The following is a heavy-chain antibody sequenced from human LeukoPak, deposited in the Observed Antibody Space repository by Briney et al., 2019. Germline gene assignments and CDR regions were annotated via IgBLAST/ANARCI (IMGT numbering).Heavy chain of an antibody. J-gene: IGHJ4*02. CDR3: ARGYSYGYIRY. Sequence: GGSLRLSCAASGFTFSSYAMTWVRQAPGKGLEWVSSIDASGGSTYYADSVKGRFTISRDNSKNMLYLQMNSLRAEDTAVYYCARGYSYGYIRYWGQGTLVTVSS. CDR2: IDASGGST. V-gene: IGHV3-23*01. CDR1: GFTFSSYA. D-gene: IGHD5-18*01.